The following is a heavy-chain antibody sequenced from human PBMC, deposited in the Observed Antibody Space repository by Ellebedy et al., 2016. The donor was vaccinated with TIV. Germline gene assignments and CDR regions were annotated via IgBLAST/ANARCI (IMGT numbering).Heavy chain of an antibody. CDR3: AREKKVVPAAMISFYYYYYGMDV. J-gene: IGHJ6*02. V-gene: IGHV1-18*01. CDR2: ISAYNGNT. Sequence: ASVKVSXXASTYTFTSYGISWVRQAPGQGLEWMGWISAYNGNTNYAQKLQGRVTMTTDTSTSTAYMELRSLRSDDTAVYYCAREKKVVPAAMISFYYYYYGMDVWGQGTTVTVSS. D-gene: IGHD2-2*01. CDR1: TYTFTSYG.